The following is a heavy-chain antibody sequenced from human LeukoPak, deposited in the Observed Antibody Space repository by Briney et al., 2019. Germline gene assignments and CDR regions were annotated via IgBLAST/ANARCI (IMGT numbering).Heavy chain of an antibody. V-gene: IGHV4-59*01. D-gene: IGHD3-16*01. J-gene: IGHJ6*03. CDR2: IYYSGST. Sequence: PSETLSLTCTVSGGSISSYYWSWIRQPPGKGLEWIGYIYYSGSTNYNPSPKSRVTISVDTSKNQFSLKLSSVTAADTAVYYCARAAGGYYYYYMDVWGKGTTVTVSS. CDR3: ARAAGGYYYYYMDV. CDR1: GGSISSYY.